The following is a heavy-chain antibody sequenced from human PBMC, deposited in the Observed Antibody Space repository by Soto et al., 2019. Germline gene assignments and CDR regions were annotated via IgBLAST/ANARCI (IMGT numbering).Heavy chain of an antibody. CDR1: GYTFSTYG. D-gene: IGHD3-10*01. J-gene: IGHJ6*02. CDR3: ARDNRKELWVEGLNAMDV. Sequence: QIQLVQSGPDVKKPGASVKVSCKASGYTFSTYGLSWVRQAPGQGLEWMGGISGYNGRTNYAQKFRGRVTLTTDTSASTAYMELRSLRPDDTAMYYCARDNRKELWVEGLNAMDVWGQGPTVTVSS. V-gene: IGHV1-18*01. CDR2: ISGYNGRT.